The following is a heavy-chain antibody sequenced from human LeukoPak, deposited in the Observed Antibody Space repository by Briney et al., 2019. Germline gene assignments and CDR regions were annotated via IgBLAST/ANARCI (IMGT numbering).Heavy chain of an antibody. D-gene: IGHD3-22*01. CDR3: ARELDNYDSSGYYDN. Sequence: ASVKVSCKASGYTFSTYDINWVRQATGQGLEWMGWMNPNSDNTGYTQRFQGRVTITRNSSITTAYMELRSLRSDDTAVYYCARELDNYDSSGYYDNWGQGTLVTVSS. J-gene: IGHJ4*02. V-gene: IGHV1-8*03. CDR2: MNPNSDNT. CDR1: GYTFSTYD.